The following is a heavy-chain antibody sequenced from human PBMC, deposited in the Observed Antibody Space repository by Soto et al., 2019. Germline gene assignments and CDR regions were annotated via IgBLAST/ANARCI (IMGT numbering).Heavy chain of an antibody. V-gene: IGHV1-69*13. CDR3: ARKAAAGSSYFDY. CDR2: ITSIFDTA. D-gene: IGHD6-13*01. J-gene: IGHJ4*02. Sequence: PVKVSCQASGGTFSSNSINWVRQTPGQGLEWMGGITSIFDTAYHAQKFQGRVTITADESTSTVYMEVSSLTSEDTAVYYCARKAAAGSSYFDYWGQGTLVTVSS. CDR1: GGTFSSNS.